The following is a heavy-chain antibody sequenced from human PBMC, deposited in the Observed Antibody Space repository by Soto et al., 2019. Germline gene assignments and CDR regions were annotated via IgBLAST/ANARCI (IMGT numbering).Heavy chain of an antibody. Sequence: PSETLSLTCTVSGGSISSYYWSWIRQPPGKGLEWIGYIYYSGSTNYNPSLKSRVTISVDTSKNQFSLKLSSVTAADTAVYYCARGGSGSYLGPDYWGQGTLVTVSS. J-gene: IGHJ4*02. V-gene: IGHV4-59*01. CDR3: ARGGSGSYLGPDY. CDR2: IYYSGST. D-gene: IGHD1-26*01. CDR1: GGSISSYY.